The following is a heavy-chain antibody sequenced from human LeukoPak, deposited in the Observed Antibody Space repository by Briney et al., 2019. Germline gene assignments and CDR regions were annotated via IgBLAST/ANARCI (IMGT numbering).Heavy chain of an antibody. V-gene: IGHV3-48*01. CDR2: SSSSSSTI. CDR3: ARSGGFEGFDY. CDR1: GFTFSSYS. D-gene: IGHD3-16*01. Sequence: GGSLRLSCTASGFTFSSYSMNWVRQAPGKGLEWVSYSSSSSSTIYYADSVKGRFTISRDNAKNSLYLQMNSLRAEDTAVYYCARSGGFEGFDYWGQGTLVTVSS. J-gene: IGHJ4*02.